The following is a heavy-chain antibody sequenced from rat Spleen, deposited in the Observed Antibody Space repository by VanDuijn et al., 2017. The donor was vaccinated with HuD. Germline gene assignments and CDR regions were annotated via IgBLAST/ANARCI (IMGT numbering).Heavy chain of an antibody. CDR2: ISYDAGTT. J-gene: IGHJ2*01. CDR3: ARHEDYGGYSRDYFDY. CDR1: GFTFSDHY. D-gene: IGHD1-11*01. Sequence: EVQLVESGGGLVQPGRSLKLSCAASGFTFSDHYMAWVRQAPTKGLEWVASISYDAGTTYYRDSVKGRFTISRDNAKSTLYLQMDSLRSEDTATYYCARHEDYGGYSRDYFDYWGQGVMVTVSS. V-gene: IGHV5-22*01.